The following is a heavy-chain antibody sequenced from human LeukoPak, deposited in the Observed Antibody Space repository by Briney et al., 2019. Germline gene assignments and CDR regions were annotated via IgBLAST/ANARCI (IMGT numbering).Heavy chain of an antibody. J-gene: IGHJ4*02. CDR3: ARALRYCSTTSCQYYFDY. CDR2: MNPYSGNT. D-gene: IGHD2-2*01. V-gene: IGHV1-8*01. CDR1: GYTVTNYD. Sequence: ASVKVSCKASGYTVTNYDINWVRQAAGQGLEWMGWMNPYSGNTGYAQKFQGRVTMTRNTSISTAYMELSSLKSEDTAVYYCARALRYCSTTSCQYYFDYWGQGTLVTVSS.